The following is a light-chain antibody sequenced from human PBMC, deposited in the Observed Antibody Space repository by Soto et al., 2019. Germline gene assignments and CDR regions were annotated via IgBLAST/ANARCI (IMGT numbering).Light chain of an antibody. Sequence: QAVVTQEPSLTVSPGGTVTLTCGSSTGAVTSGHFPYWFQQKPGQAPRTLIYDTSDKHSWTPARFSGSLLGGKAALTLSGAQPEDEADYYCLLFYSGDRRLFGTGTKLTVL. CDR1: TGAVTSGHF. CDR2: DTS. CDR3: LLFYSGDRRL. V-gene: IGLV7-46*01. J-gene: IGLJ1*01.